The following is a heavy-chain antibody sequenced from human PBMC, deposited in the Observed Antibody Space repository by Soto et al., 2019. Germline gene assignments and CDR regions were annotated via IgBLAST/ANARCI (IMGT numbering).Heavy chain of an antibody. CDR1: GGTFSSYA. Sequence: QVQLVQSGAEVKKPGSSVKVSCKASGGTFSSYAISWVRQAPGQGLEWMGGIIPIFGTANYAQKFQGRVTITADESTSTAYMELSSLRSEDTAVYXXXXXXXGSNYYYYGMDVWGQGTTVTVSS. CDR2: IIPIFGTA. J-gene: IGHJ6*02. V-gene: IGHV1-69*01. CDR3: XXXXXGSNYYYYGMDV.